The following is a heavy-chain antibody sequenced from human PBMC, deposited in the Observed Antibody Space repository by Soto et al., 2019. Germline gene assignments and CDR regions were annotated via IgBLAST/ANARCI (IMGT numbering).Heavy chain of an antibody. V-gene: IGHV4-59*01. CDR2: IYYSGST. J-gene: IGHJ4*02. Sequence: SETLSLTCTVSGGSISSYYWSWIRQPPGKGLEWIGYIYYSGSTNYNPSLKSRVTISVDTSKNQFSLKLSSVTAADTAVYYCARGPRYSSSPHFLDYWGQGTLVTVSS. D-gene: IGHD6-13*01. CDR1: GGSISSYY. CDR3: ARGPRYSSSPHFLDY.